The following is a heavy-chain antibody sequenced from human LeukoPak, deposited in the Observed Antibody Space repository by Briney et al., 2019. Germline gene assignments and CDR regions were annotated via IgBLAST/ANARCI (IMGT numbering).Heavy chain of an antibody. V-gene: IGHV3-7*01. CDR2: IKQDGSEK. Sequence: GGSLRLSCATSGFTFSSYWMSWVRQAQGKGLEWVANIKQDGSEKNYLDSVKGRFTISRDNAKNSLYLQMNSLRAEDTAVYYCARQRYHDSWGQGTLVTVSS. CDR3: ARQRYHDS. J-gene: IGHJ4*02. D-gene: IGHD2-2*01. CDR1: GFTFSSYW.